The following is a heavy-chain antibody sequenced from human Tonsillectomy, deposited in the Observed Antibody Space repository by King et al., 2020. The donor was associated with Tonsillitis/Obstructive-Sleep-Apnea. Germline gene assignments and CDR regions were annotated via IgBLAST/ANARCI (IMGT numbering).Heavy chain of an antibody. D-gene: IGHD6-6*01. V-gene: IGHV2-70*11. CDR3: ARSDLSIAAPRTDAFDI. Sequence: TLKESGPALVKPTQTLTLTCTFSGFSLSTGGMCVNWIRQPPGKALEWLARIDWDDDKYYSTSLKTRLTISKDTSKNQVVLTMTNMDPVDTAAYYCARSDLSIAAPRTDAFDIWGQGTMVTVSS. CDR2: IDWDDDK. CDR1: GFSLSTGGMC. J-gene: IGHJ3*02.